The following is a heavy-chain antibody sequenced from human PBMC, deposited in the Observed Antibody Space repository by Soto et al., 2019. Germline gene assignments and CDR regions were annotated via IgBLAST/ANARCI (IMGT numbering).Heavy chain of an antibody. CDR2: IYWDDDK. J-gene: IGHJ4*02. Sequence: GSGPTLVNPTQTLTLTCTFSGFSLRTSGVGVGWIRQPPGKALEWLALIYWDDDKRYSPSLKSRLTITKDTSRNQVVLTMTNMDPVDTATYYCARIGGNTFGYVSFDYWGQGTRVTVSS. CDR3: ARIGGNTFGYVSFDY. V-gene: IGHV2-5*02. CDR1: GFSLRTSGVG. D-gene: IGHD5-18*01.